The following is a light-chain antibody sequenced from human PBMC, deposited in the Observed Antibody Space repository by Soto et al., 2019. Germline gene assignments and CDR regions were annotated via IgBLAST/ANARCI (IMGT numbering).Light chain of an antibody. Sequence: DIQMTQSPSSLSASVGDRVTITCRASQGISTYLNCYQQKPGKAPKLLIYAASSLQSGVPSRFSGSGSETDFILNISSLQPEDFVPYSCQQSYSTTWTFGHGTKVDIK. CDR2: AAS. V-gene: IGKV1-39*01. CDR3: QQSYSTTWT. CDR1: QGISTY. J-gene: IGKJ1*01.